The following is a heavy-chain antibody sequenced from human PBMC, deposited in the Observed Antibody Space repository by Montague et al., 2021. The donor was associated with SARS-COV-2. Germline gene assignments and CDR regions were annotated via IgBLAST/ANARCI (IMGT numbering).Heavy chain of an antibody. CDR3: ARGNPDVY. Sequence: SLRLSCAASGFSFTSSEMNWFRQAPGKGPEWVSYISSSGTTINYADSVKGRFTISRDDAKNSLYLQMNSQRDEDTAVYYCARGNPDVYWGQGTLVTVSS. CDR2: ISSSGTTI. D-gene: IGHD5-24*01. J-gene: IGHJ4*02. V-gene: IGHV3-48*03. CDR1: GFSFTSSE.